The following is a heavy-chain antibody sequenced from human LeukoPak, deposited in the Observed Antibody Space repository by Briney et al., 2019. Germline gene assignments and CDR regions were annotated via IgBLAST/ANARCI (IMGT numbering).Heavy chain of an antibody. J-gene: IGHJ1*01. Sequence: SETLSLTCSVSGDSVSRSDSYWDWLRQPPGKGREWIGTINYSGRTYYSPSLTIPVTMSVDPSNNPFSLTLRPVTAADTAVYYCARRRYYDGSGYLEWGQGTLLSVSS. CDR2: INYSGRT. CDR1: GDSVSRSDSY. V-gene: IGHV4-39*01. D-gene: IGHD3-22*01. CDR3: ARRRYYDGSGYLE.